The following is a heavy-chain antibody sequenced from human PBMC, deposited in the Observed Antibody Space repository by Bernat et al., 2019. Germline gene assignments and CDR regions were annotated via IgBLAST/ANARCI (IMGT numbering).Heavy chain of an antibody. J-gene: IGHJ4*02. CDR3: ARSGSAGSLDY. D-gene: IGHD6-25*01. CDR2: INEGGSEK. V-gene: IGHV3-7*01. Sequence: VQLLESGGGLVQPGGSLRLSCAASGFTFSIYCMTWVRQAPGKGLEWVADINEGGSEKYYVDSVKGRFTISRDNAKNSLYLEVNSLRAEDTAVYYCARSGSAGSLDYWGQGTLVTVSS. CDR1: GFTFSIYC.